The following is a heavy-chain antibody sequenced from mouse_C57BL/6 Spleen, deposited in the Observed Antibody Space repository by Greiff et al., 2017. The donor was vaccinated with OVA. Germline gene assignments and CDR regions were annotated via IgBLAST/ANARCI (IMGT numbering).Heavy chain of an antibody. D-gene: IGHD1-1*01. J-gene: IGHJ4*01. Sequence: QVQLQQSGAELLKPGASEERTGKTDASPFTTSPIHWVKQSSGQGLEWIGWFYPGSGSIKYNEKFKDKATLTADKSSSTVYMELSRLTSEDSAVYFCARHGYGSSYYYAMDYWGQGTSVTVSS. V-gene: IGHV1-62-2*01. CDR3: ARHGYGSSYYYAMDY. CDR1: ASPFTTSP. CDR2: FYPGSGSI.